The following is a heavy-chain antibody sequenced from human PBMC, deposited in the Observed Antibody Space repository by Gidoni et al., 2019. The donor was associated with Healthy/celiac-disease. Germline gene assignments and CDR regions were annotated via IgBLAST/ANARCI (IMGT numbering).Heavy chain of an antibody. V-gene: IGHV4-61*02. Sequence: QVQLQESGPGLVKPSQTLSLTSTVSGGSISSGGSYWSWIRQPAGKGLEWIGRLYTSGSTNYNPSHKSRVTISVETSKNQFSLKLSSVTAADTAVYYCAREGRWELHQFDYWGQGTLVTVSS. CDR3: AREGRWELHQFDY. J-gene: IGHJ4*02. CDR1: GGSISSGGSY. CDR2: LYTSGST. D-gene: IGHD1-26*01.